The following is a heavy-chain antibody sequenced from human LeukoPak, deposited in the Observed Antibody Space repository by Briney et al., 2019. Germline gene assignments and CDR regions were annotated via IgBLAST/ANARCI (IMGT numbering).Heavy chain of an antibody. D-gene: IGHD1-1*01. CDR2: ISGSGVTT. Sequence: PGGSLRFSCAASGFTFSNYAMNWVRQAPGKGLEWVSAISGSGVTTYYADSVKGRFTVSRDNSKNTLYLQMNSLRAEDTAVYYCAKDVQSWPTYFDYWGQRTVAADSS. CDR1: GFTFSNYA. CDR3: AKDVQSWPTYFDY. V-gene: IGHV3-23*01. J-gene: IGHJ4*02.